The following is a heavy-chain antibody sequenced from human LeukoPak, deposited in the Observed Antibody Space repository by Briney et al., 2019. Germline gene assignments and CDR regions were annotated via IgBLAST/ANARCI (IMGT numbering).Heavy chain of an antibody. CDR1: GGTFSSYA. D-gene: IGHD5-12*01. CDR2: IIPIFGTA. J-gene: IGHJ4*02. Sequence: ASVKVSCKASGGTFSSYAISWVRQAPGQGHEWMGRIIPIFGTANYAQKFQGRVTITTDESTSTAYMELSSLRSEDAAVYYCAIMDSGYDLDYWGQGTLVTVSS. CDR3: AIMDSGYDLDY. V-gene: IGHV1-69*05.